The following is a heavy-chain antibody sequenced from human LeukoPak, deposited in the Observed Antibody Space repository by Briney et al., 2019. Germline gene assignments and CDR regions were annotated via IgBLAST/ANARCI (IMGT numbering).Heavy chain of an antibody. CDR3: ARTIAARPPYYYYMDV. Sequence: SETLCLTCTVSGGSISSSSYYWGWMRQPPGKGLEWIGSIYYSGSTNYNPSLKSRVTISVDTSKNQFSLKLSSVTAADTAVYYCARTIAARPPYYYYMDVWGKGTTVTASS. CDR1: GGSISSSSYY. D-gene: IGHD6-6*01. J-gene: IGHJ6*03. CDR2: IYYSGST. V-gene: IGHV4-39*07.